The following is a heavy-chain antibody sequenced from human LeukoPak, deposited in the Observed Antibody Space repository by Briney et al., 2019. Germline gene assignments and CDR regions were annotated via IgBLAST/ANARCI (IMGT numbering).Heavy chain of an antibody. V-gene: IGHV5-51*01. CDR2: IYPGDSDT. CDR3: ARSGVPGAMTWFDP. CDR1: GYSFTTYW. Sequence: GESLKISCQASGYSFTTYWIGWVRQMPGKGPGWMGIIYPGDSDTRYSPSFQGQVTISADKYINTAYLQWRSLKASDTAMYYCARSGVPGAMTWFDPWGQGKPGHRLL. D-gene: IGHD2-2*01. J-gene: IGHJ5*02.